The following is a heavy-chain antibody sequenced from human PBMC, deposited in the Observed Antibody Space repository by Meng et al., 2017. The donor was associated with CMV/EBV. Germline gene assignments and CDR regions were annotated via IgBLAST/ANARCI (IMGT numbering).Heavy chain of an antibody. Sequence: ASVKVSCKASGYTFTGYYMHWVRQAPGQGLEWMGWINPNSGGTNYAQKFQGWVTMTRDTSISTAYMELSRLRSDDTAVYYCAREVVPAAILSFRYYGMDVWGQGTTVTVSS. V-gene: IGHV1-2*04. D-gene: IGHD2-2*01. CDR3: AREVVPAAILSFRYYGMDV. CDR1: GYTFTGYY. J-gene: IGHJ6*02. CDR2: INPNSGGT.